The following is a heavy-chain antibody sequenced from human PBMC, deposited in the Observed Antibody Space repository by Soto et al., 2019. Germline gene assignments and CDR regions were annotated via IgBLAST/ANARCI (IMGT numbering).Heavy chain of an antibody. Sequence: EVQLLESEGGLVQPGGSLRLSCAASGFTFSSYAMSWVRQAPGKGLEWVSAISGSGGSTYYADSVKGRFTISRDNSKNTLYLQMNSLRAEDTAVYYCAKDPGYSYGALDYWGQGTLVTVSS. CDR3: AKDPGYSYGALDY. V-gene: IGHV3-23*01. D-gene: IGHD5-18*01. CDR2: ISGSGGST. J-gene: IGHJ4*02. CDR1: GFTFSSYA.